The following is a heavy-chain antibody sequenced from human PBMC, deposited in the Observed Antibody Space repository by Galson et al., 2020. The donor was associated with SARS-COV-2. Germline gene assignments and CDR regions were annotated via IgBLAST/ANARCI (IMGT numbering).Heavy chain of an antibody. CDR2: IDWDDDK. CDR1: GFSLSTSGMC. Sequence: SGPTLVKPTQTLTLTCTFSGFSLSTSGMCVSWIRQPPGKALEWLARIDWDDDKYYSTSLKTRLTISKDTSKNQVVLTMTNMDPVDTATYYGERLMSRSVAFDIWGQGTMVTVPS. CDR3: ERLMSRSVAFDI. D-gene: IGHD3-10*02. J-gene: IGHJ3*02. V-gene: IGHV2-70*11.